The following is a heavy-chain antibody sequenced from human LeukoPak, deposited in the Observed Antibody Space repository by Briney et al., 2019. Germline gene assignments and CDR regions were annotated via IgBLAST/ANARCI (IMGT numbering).Heavy chain of an antibody. CDR3: ARRNSRDAFDI. J-gene: IGHJ3*02. Sequence: SETLSLTCTVSGDSISSGTDYWSWIRQPAGKGLEWIGRTYSSGSTNYNPSLKSRVTISIDTSKNQFSLKLSSVTAADTAVYYCARRNSRDAFDIWGQGTMVTVSS. CDR1: GDSISSGTDY. V-gene: IGHV4-61*02. D-gene: IGHD1-14*01. CDR2: TYSSGST.